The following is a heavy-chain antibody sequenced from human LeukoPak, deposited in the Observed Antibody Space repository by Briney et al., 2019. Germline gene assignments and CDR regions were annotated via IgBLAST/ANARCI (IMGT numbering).Heavy chain of an antibody. CDR1: GFNFNIFD. CDR3: ARARGYCNGGSCYYFDF. V-gene: IGHV3-64*01. CDR2: ITANGLGT. J-gene: IGHJ4*02. D-gene: IGHD2-15*01. Sequence: PGGSLRLSCAASGFNFNIFDMYWVRQSPGKGLEYVSSITANGLGTYYASSVKGRFTISRDNSQNTVFLQMGSLRSEDMAVYYCARARGYCNGGSCYYFDFWGQGTPVTVSS.